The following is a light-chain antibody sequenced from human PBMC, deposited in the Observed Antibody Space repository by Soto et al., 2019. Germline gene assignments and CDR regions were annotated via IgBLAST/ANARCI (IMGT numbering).Light chain of an antibody. CDR3: QQYSSYST. CDR1: QSISSW. J-gene: IGKJ1*01. CDR2: KAS. Sequence: DIQMTQSPSTLSASVGDRVTIPCRASQSISSWLAWYQQKPGKAPKLLIYKASSLQSGVPSRFSGSGYGTEFTLTISSLQPDDFATYYCQQYSSYSTFGQGTKVEIK. V-gene: IGKV1-5*03.